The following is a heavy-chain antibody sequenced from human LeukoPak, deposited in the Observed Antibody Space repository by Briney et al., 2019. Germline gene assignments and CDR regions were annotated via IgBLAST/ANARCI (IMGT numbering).Heavy chain of an antibody. J-gene: IGHJ4*02. CDR3: ASRDGYSPNDY. CDR2: IYHSGST. D-gene: IGHD5-24*01. CDR1: GGSISSSSYY. Sequence: SETLSLTCTVSGGSISSSSYYWGWIRQPPGKGLEWIGEIYHSGSTNYNPSLKSRVTISVDKSKNQFSLKLSSVTAADTAVYYCASRDGYSPNDYWGQGTLVTVSS. V-gene: IGHV4-39*07.